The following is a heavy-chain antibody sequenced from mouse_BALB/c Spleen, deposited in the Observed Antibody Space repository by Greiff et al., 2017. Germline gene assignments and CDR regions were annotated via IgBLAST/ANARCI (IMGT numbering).Heavy chain of an antibody. CDR2: IYPGDGDT. D-gene: IGHD2-2*01. V-gene: IGHV1-87*01. CDR3: ARNFYGYDGYYYAMDY. J-gene: IGHJ4*01. CDR1: GYTFTSYW. Sequence: QVQLQQSGTVLARPGASVKMSCKASGYTFTSYWMQWVKQRPGQGLEWIGAIYPGDGDTRYTQKFKGKATLTADKSSSTAYMQLSSLASEDSAVYYCARNFYGYDGYYYAMDYWGQGTSVTVSS.